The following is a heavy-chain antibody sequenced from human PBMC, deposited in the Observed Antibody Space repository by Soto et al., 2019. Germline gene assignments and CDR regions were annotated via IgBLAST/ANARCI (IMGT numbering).Heavy chain of an antibody. CDR3: ARGPSGDKVDS. CDR1: GGSISTVNYW. CDR2: IYNGGST. V-gene: IGHV4-30-4*01. Sequence: QVQLQESGPGLVKPSQTLSLTCTVSGGSISTVNYWWSWIRQSPDMGLEWIGHIYNGGSTYNNPSPDXRXTXSXYTSKTQLSLTLSSVSAADTAVYYCARGPSGDKVDSWGQGTLVTVSS. J-gene: IGHJ4*02. D-gene: IGHD7-27*01.